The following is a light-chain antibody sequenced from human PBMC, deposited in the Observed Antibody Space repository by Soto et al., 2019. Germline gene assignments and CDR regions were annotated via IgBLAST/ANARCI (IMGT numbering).Light chain of an antibody. V-gene: IGKV3-20*01. CDR3: QQYGSSYPWT. CDR2: GAS. CDR1: QSVSSSY. J-gene: IGKJ1*01. Sequence: EIGLTQSPGTLSLSPGERATLSCRASQSVSSSYLAWYQQKPGQAPRLLIYGASSRATGTPDRFSGSGSGTDFTLTIRRLEPEDFAVYYCQQYGSSYPWTFGQGTKVDIK.